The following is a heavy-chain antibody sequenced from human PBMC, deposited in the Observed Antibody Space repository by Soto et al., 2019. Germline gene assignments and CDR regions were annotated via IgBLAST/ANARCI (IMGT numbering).Heavy chain of an antibody. V-gene: IGHV4-30-4*01. CDR2: IYYSGTT. CDR3: ASPNAAYRSGASYYALDY. Sequence: PSETLSLTCTASGGSISSGDYYWRWISQPPGKVLAWIGYIYYSGTTYYNPSLKSRFTISGDTSKNQFSLKLSSVTAADTAGYYCASPNAAYRSGASYYALDYWGQGTLVTVSS. D-gene: IGHD2-15*01. CDR1: GGSISSGDYY. J-gene: IGHJ4*02.